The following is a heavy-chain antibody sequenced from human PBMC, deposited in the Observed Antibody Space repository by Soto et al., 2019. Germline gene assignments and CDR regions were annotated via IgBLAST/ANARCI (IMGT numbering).Heavy chain of an antibody. J-gene: IGHJ5*02. CDR1: GGSIISYY. CDR2: IYDSGST. D-gene: IGHD3-10*01. CDR3: ARSVTP. V-gene: IGHV4-59*01. Sequence: SETLSLTCTVSGGSIISYYWSWIRQPPGKGLEWIGYIYDSGSTSYNPSLKSRVTISVDTSKNQFSLKLSSVTAADTAVYYCARSVTPWGQGTLVTVSS.